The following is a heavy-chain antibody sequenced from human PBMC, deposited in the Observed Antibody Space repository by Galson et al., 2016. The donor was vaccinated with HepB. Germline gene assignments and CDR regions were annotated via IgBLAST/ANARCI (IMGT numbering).Heavy chain of an antibody. J-gene: IGHJ3*02. D-gene: IGHD3-22*01. CDR3: ARIGNGFDI. CDR1: GDTFSVFA. CDR2: INPIFATA. V-gene: IGHV1-69*06. Sequence: SVKVSCKAPGDTFSVFAIIWVRQAPGQGLEWMGGINPIFATANYAQKFQGRVSITADKSTSTAYMELSSLRAEDTAVYYCARIGNGFDIWGQGTMVTVSS.